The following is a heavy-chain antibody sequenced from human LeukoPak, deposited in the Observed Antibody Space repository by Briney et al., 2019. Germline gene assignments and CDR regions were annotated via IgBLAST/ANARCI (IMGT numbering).Heavy chain of an antibody. D-gene: IGHD2-2*01. J-gene: IGHJ6*03. CDR2: MNPNSGNT. CDR1: GYTFTSYD. Sequence: GASVKVSCKASGYTFTSYDINWVRQATGQGLEWMGWMNPNSGNTGYAQKFQGRVTITRNTSISTAYMELSSLRSEDTAVYYSARARSSHYYYYMDVWGKGTTVTVSS. V-gene: IGHV1-8*03. CDR3: ARARSSHYYYYMDV.